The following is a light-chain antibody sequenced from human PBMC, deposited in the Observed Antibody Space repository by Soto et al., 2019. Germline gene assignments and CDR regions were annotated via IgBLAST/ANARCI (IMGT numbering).Light chain of an antibody. CDR1: TSNIENNY. V-gene: IGLV1-51*01. CDR2: DNN. CDR3: RTWDSSLSAGVV. J-gene: IGLJ2*01. Sequence: QSVLTQPPSVSAAPGQKVTISCSGSTSNIENNYVSWYQQLPGTAPKLLIYDNNKRPSGIPDRFSGFKSGTSATLGITGLQTGDEAIYYCRTWDSSLSAGVVFGGGTKFTVL.